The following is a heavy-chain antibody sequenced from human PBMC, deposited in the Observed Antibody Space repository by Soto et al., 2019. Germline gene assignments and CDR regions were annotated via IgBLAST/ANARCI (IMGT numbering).Heavy chain of an antibody. CDR2: IYYTGST. CDR3: ARDGMSYYGMDV. CDR1: GACLRNIGYY. J-gene: IGHJ6*02. V-gene: IGHV4-61*08. Sequence: SESLELTCTFSGACLRNIGYYWALNHQHPGKGLEWIGHIYYTGSTNHNPSLKSRVTFSVDTSKNQFSLSLTSVTAADTAVYYCARDGMSYYGMDVWGQGTTVTVSS. D-gene: IGHD1-26*01.